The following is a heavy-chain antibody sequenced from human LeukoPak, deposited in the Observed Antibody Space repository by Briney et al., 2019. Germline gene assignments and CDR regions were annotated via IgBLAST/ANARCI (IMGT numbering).Heavy chain of an antibody. J-gene: IGHJ6*03. CDR2: ITESGDNT. CDR3: AAKTRLSAVTSYYYVDV. CDR1: AFTFPTYG. V-gene: IGHV3-23*01. Sequence: GGSLRLSCAASAFTFPTYGMIWVRQAPGKGLEWVSSITESGDNTYYADSVKGRFTISRDNSKNTLYLQMNSLRAEDTAVYYCAAKTRLSAVTSYYYVDVWGKVTTATVSS. D-gene: IGHD3-10*01.